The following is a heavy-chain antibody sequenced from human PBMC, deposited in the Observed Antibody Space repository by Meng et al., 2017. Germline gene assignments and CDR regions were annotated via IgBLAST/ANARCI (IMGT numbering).Heavy chain of an antibody. Sequence: SETLSLTCAVYGWSFSGYYWSWIRQPPGKGLEWIGEIKHSGSTNYNPSLKSRVTISVDTSKNQFSLKLSSVTGADTAVYYCARSSLRATDYWGQGTLVTVSS. CDR3: ARSSLRATDY. CDR1: GWSFSGYY. D-gene: IGHD5-12*01. V-gene: IGHV4-34*01. CDR2: IKHSGST. J-gene: IGHJ4*02.